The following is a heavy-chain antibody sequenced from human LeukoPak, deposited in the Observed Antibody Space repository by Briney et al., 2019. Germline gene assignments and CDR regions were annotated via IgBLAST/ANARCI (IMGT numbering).Heavy chain of an antibody. V-gene: IGHV4-59*01. CDR3: ARDSSGWYDY. D-gene: IGHD6-19*01. CDR2: IYYSGST. CDR1: GGSISSYY. Sequence: PSVTLSLTCTVSGGSISSYYWSWIRQPPGRGLEWIGYIYYSGSTNYNPSLKSRVTISVDTSKNQFSLKLSSVTAADTAVYYCARDSSGWYDYWGQGTLVTVSS. J-gene: IGHJ4*02.